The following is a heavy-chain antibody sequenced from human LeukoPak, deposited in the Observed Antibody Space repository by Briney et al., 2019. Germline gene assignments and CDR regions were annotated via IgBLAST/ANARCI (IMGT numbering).Heavy chain of an antibody. CDR2: IYYSGST. Sequence: TSETLSLTCTVSGGSISSYYWSWIRQPPGKGLEWIGYIYYSGSTNYNPSLKSRVTISVDTSKNQFSLKLSSVTAADTAVYYCARQPSTVTTGYYYGMDVWGQGTTVTVSS. J-gene: IGHJ6*02. D-gene: IGHD4-17*01. V-gene: IGHV4-59*08. CDR3: ARQPSTVTTGYYYGMDV. CDR1: GGSISSYY.